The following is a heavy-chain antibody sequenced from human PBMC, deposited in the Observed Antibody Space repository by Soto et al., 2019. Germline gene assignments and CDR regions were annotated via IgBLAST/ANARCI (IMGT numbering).Heavy chain of an antibody. CDR2: IGHAGDT. D-gene: IGHD3-16*01. J-gene: IGHJ4*02. CDR1: GIPFSIYD. CDR3: AALGDHIY. Sequence: EVQLVESGGGLVQPGGSLRLSCEASGIPFSIYDLHWVRQATGKGLQWVSAIGHAGDTYYAGSVRGRFTISREHATNALHLQRNSLRDEYTAVYYGAALGDHIYWGQGTMVTVSS. V-gene: IGHV3-13*04.